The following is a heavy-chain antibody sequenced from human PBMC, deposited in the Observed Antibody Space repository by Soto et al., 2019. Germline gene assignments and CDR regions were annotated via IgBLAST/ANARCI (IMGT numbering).Heavy chain of an antibody. D-gene: IGHD6-13*01. CDR2: IYYGGST. J-gene: IGHJ4*02. Sequence: PSETLSLTCTVSGDSISRSSYFWGWIRQPPGRGLEWIGSIYYGGSTYYNPSLKSRATISVDTSKNQFSLKLSSVTSADTAVYSCASQYKSSWYVGPLDHWGQGTLVTVSS. V-gene: IGHV4-39*01. CDR1: GDSISRSSYF. CDR3: ASQYKSSWYVGPLDH.